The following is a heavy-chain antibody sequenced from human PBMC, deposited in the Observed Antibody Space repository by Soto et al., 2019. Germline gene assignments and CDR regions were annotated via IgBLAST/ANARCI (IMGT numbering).Heavy chain of an antibody. D-gene: IGHD2-15*01. J-gene: IGHJ4*02. CDR1: GGSISSYY. CDR3: ARSARLGYCSGGSCYGAGPFDY. CDR2: IYYSGST. Sequence: SETLSLTCTVSGGSISSYYWSWIRQPPGKGLEWIGYIYYSGSTNYNPSLKSRVTISVDTSKNQFSLKLSSVTAADTAVYYCARSARLGYCSGGSCYGAGPFDYWGQGTLVTVSS. V-gene: IGHV4-59*08.